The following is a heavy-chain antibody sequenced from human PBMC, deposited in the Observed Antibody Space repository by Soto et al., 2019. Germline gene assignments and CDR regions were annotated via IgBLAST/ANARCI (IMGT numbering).Heavy chain of an antibody. CDR1: GYTFTSYD. Sequence: GASVKVSCKASGYTFTSYDINWVRQATGQGLEWMGWMNPNSGNTGYAQKFQGRVTMTRNTSISTAYMELSSLRSEDTAVYYCARVPLDHYDFWSGYEYNWFDPWGQGTLVTVSS. CDR3: ARVPLDHYDFWSGYEYNWFDP. CDR2: MNPNSGNT. V-gene: IGHV1-8*01. D-gene: IGHD3-3*01. J-gene: IGHJ5*02.